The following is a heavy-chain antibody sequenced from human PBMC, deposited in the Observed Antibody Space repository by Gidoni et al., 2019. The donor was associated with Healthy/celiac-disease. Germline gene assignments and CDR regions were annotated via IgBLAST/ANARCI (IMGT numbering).Heavy chain of an antibody. CDR3: VSTVTTLGSYFQH. Sequence: PGKGLECVAVISYDGSNKYDADSVKGRFTISRDNSKNKLYLQMNSLIAEDTAVYYCVSTVTTLGSYFQHWGQGTLVTVSS. CDR2: ISYDGSNK. V-gene: IGHV3-30-3*01. J-gene: IGHJ1*01. D-gene: IGHD4-17*01.